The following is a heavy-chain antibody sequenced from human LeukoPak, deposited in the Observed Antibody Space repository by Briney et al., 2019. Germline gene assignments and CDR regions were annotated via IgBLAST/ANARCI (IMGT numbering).Heavy chain of an antibody. Sequence: ASVKVSCKASGYTFTSYYIYWVRQAPGQGLEWMGIINPSVGSTRYAQKFQGRVTMTRDTSTSTVYMELSSLRSEDTAVYYCARATIAAAIKYWGQGTLVTVSS. J-gene: IGHJ4*02. V-gene: IGHV1-46*01. CDR2: INPSVGST. CDR1: GYTFTSYY. D-gene: IGHD6-13*01. CDR3: ARATIAAAIKY.